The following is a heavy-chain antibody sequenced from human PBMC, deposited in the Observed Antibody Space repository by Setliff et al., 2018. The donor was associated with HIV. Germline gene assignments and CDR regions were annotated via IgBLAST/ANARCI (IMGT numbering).Heavy chain of an antibody. CDR1: GLTFSSYS. D-gene: IGHD6-19*01. CDR2: ISSSSSTR. J-gene: IGHJ5*02. CDR3: AREGQEEWLAPSMYNWFDP. V-gene: IGHV3-48*04. Sequence: PGGSLRLSCAASGLTFSSYSMNWVRQAPGKGLEWVSYISSSSSTRYYAGSVKGRFTISRENAKNSLYLQMNSLRAEDTAVYYCAREGQEEWLAPSMYNWFDPWGQGTLVTVSS.